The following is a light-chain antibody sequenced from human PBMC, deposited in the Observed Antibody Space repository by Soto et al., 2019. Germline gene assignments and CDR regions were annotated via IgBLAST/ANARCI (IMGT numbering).Light chain of an antibody. Sequence: QSALTHPPSASGSFGQSVTISCTGTSSDVGGYNYVSWYQQHPGKAPKLMIYEVSERPSGVPDRFSGSKSGNTASLTVSGLQADDEADYYCSSYSGTNYHYVFGTGTKVTVL. V-gene: IGLV2-8*01. CDR3: SSYSGTNYHYV. J-gene: IGLJ1*01. CDR2: EVS. CDR1: SSDVGGYNY.